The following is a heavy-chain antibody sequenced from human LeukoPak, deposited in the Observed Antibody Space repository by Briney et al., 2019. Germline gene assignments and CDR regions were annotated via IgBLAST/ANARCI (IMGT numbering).Heavy chain of an antibody. CDR3: ARGRFSRGGYRLY. D-gene: IGHD3-16*02. Sequence: ASVKVSCKVSGHTLTEVAFHWVRQAPGKGLEWMGTFDPDEGETVYAQKFQGRVTMTRSTSISTAYMELSSLRSEDTAVYYCARGRFSRGGYRLYWGQGTLVTVSS. V-gene: IGHV1-24*01. CDR1: GHTLTEVA. J-gene: IGHJ4*02. CDR2: FDPDEGET.